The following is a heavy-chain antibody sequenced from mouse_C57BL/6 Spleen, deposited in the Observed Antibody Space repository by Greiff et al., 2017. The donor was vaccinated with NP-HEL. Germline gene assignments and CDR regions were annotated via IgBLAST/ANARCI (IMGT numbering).Heavy chain of an antibody. J-gene: IGHJ4*01. CDR2: ISSGSSTI. CDR1: GFTFSDYG. CDR3: ARRDGGSSLYYAMDY. Sequence: EVQRVESGGGLVKPGGSLKLSCAASGFTFSDYGMHWVRQAPEKGLEWVAYISSGSSTIYYADTVKGRFTISRDNAKNTLFLQMTSLRSEDTAMYYCARRDGGSSLYYAMDYWGQGTSVTVSS. V-gene: IGHV5-17*01. D-gene: IGHD1-1*01.